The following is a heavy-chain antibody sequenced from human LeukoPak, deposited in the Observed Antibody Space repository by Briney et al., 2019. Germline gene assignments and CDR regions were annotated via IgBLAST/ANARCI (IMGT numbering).Heavy chain of an antibody. V-gene: IGHV3-15*01. J-gene: IGHJ4*02. CDR1: GFTYNNAG. Sequence: GRSLRLSCAASGFTYNNAGMSWVRHAPGKGLERVGRINYKTNGGTADYAAPVKGRFTISRDDSKDTLYLQMNSLTTEDTAVYYCTTDHRTIYGVVFPDYWGQGTLVTVSS. D-gene: IGHD3-3*01. CDR2: INYKTNGGTA. CDR3: TTDHRTIYGVVFPDY.